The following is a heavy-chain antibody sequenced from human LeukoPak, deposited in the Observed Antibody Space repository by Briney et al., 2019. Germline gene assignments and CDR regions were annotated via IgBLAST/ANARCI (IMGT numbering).Heavy chain of an antibody. CDR1: GFTFDDYG. D-gene: IGHD6-13*01. J-gene: IGHJ5*02. Sequence: GRSLRLSCAASGFTFDDYGMHWVRQAPGKGLEWVSGISWNSGSIGYADSVKGRFTISRDNAKNSLYLQMNSLRAEDTALYYCAKDSRSSWFNWFDPWGQGTLVTVSS. V-gene: IGHV3-9*01. CDR2: ISWNSGSI. CDR3: AKDSRSSWFNWFDP.